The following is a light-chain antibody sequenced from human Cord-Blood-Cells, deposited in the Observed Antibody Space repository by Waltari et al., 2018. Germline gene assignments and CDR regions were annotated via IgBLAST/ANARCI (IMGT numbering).Light chain of an antibody. CDR1: QSISSW. J-gene: IGKJ4*01. Sequence: DIPMTQSPSTLSASVGDRVTIPCRASQSISSWLAWDQQKPGKAPKLLIYDASSLESGVPSRFSGSGSGTEFTLSIRSLQPDDFATYYCQQYNSYSSTFGGGTKVEIK. CDR3: QQYNSYSST. V-gene: IGKV1-5*01. CDR2: DAS.